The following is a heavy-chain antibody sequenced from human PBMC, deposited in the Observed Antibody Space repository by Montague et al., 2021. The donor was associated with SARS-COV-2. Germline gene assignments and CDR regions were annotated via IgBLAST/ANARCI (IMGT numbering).Heavy chain of an antibody. CDR1: GDSVSINSAT. J-gene: IGHJ6*02. D-gene: IGHD1-1*01. CDR2: TYYRSKWYN. Sequence: CAISGDSVSINSATQNWVRHSPSRGPEWLGRTYYRSKWYNDYAVSVRGRVTINPDTSKNQFSLQLNSVTPEDTAIYYCASGREGNYNVMDVWGQGTTVTVSS. V-gene: IGHV6-1*01. CDR3: ASGREGNYNVMDV.